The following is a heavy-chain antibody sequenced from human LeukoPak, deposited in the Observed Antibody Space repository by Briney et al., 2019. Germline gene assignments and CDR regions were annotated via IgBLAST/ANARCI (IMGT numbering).Heavy chain of an antibody. J-gene: IGHJ3*02. D-gene: IGHD1-14*01. CDR3: ARVSEMKDAFDI. CDR1: GVSISRSSYF. Sequence: SETLSLTCTVSGVSISRSSYFWVWIRQPPGKGLEWIGSIYYSGSTYYNPSLKSRVTISVDTSKTQFSLKLSSVTAADTAVYYCARVSEMKDAFDIWGQGTMVTVSS. CDR2: IYYSGST. V-gene: IGHV4-39*07.